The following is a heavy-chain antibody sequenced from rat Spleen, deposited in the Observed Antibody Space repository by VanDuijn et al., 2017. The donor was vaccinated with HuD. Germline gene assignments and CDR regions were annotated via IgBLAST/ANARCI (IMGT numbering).Heavy chain of an antibody. CDR1: GFTFSDYG. V-gene: IGHV5-29*01. J-gene: IGHJ2*01. CDR2: ISYGDRSGHSST. CDR3: ARYDYDGSYYEYYFDY. Sequence: EVQLVESDGGLVQPGRSLKLSCAASGFTFSDYGMAWVRQGPTKGLEWVATISYGDRSGHSSTYYRDSVKGRFTISRDNAKNTLYLQMDSLRSEDTATYYCARYDYDGSYYEYYFDYWGQGVMVTVSS. D-gene: IGHD1-12*02.